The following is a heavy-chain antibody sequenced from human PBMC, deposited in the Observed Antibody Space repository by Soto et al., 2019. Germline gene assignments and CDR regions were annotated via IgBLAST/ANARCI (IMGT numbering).Heavy chain of an antibody. J-gene: IGHJ4*02. Sequence: QVQLVESGGGLVMPGGSLRLSCAASGFTFSDYYMSWIRQAPGKGLEWVSYISSGGYTAHYADSVKGRFTVSRDNAKNSLYLQMNSLTAEDTAVYYCARDGRRIGEFQSDYWGPGTLVTVSS. CDR2: ISSGGYTA. D-gene: IGHD3-10*01. CDR1: GFTFSDYY. V-gene: IGHV3-11*01. CDR3: ARDGRRIGEFQSDY.